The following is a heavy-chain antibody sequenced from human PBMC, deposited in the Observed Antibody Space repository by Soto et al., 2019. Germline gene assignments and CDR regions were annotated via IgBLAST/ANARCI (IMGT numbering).Heavy chain of an antibody. J-gene: IGHJ4*02. CDR3: ARAVAVPASCDY. Sequence: ASVKVSCKASGYSFTSYAMHWVRQAPGQRLEWMGWINAGNGNTKYSQKFQGRVTITRDTSASTAYMELSSLRSEDSAMYYCARAVAVPASCDYWGQGTLVTAPQ. V-gene: IGHV1-3*01. CDR1: GYSFTSYA. CDR2: INAGNGNT. D-gene: IGHD6-19*01.